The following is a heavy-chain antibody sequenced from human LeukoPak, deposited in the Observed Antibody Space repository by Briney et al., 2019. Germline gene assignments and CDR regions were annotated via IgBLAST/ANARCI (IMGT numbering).Heavy chain of an antibody. Sequence: GGSLRLSCAASGFTFSSYAMSWVRQAPGKGLEWVSAISGSGGSTYYADSVKGRFTISRDNSKNTLYLQMNSLRAEDTAVYYCAKKSSASCYNSMDVWGKGTTVTVSS. CDR3: AKKSSASCYNSMDV. J-gene: IGHJ6*03. CDR1: GFTFSSYA. CDR2: ISGSGGST. D-gene: IGHD2-2*02. V-gene: IGHV3-23*01.